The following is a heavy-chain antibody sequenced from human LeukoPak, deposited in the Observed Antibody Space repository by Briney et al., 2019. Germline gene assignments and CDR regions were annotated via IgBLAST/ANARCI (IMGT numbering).Heavy chain of an antibody. CDR3: ATDRKVGPWDPLFYY. CDR2: ISQDESEK. J-gene: IGHJ4*02. D-gene: IGHD1-26*01. V-gene: IGHV3-7*01. CDR1: GFTFSDYW. Sequence: GGALRLSCSASGFTFSDYWMKWVRQAPGKGVEGVGDISQDESEKNYVDSVKGGFTIYRDNAKRSLYVQMNSLRAEDTAIYYCATDRKVGPWDPLFYYWGQGTLVTVSS.